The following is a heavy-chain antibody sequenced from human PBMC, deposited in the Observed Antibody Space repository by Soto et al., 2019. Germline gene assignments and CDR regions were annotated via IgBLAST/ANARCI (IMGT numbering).Heavy chain of an antibody. D-gene: IGHD6-6*01. V-gene: IGHV3-9*01. CDR3: AKGSYRDLVRPFGGVPFDY. CDR1: GFTFDDYA. Sequence: EVQLVESGGGLVQPGRSLRLSCAASGFTFDDYAMHWVRQAPGKGLEWVSGISWNSGSIGYADSVKGRFTISRDNAKNPMYLQMNSLRAEATALYYCAKGSYRDLVRPFGGVPFDYWGQGTLVPVSS. CDR2: ISWNSGSI. J-gene: IGHJ4*02.